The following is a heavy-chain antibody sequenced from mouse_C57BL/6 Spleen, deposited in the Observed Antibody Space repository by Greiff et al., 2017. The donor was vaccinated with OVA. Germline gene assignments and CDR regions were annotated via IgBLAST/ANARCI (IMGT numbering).Heavy chain of an antibody. Sequence: QVTLKESGPGILQSSQTLSLTCSFSGFSLSTSGMGVSWIRQPSGKGLEWLAQLYWDDDKRYNTSLKGRLTISKDTSRNQVFLMITSVDTADTATYYCARRHGSSVDWYIEVWGTGTTVTVSS. CDR1: GFSLSTSGMG. CDR3: ARRHGSSVDWYIEV. V-gene: IGHV8-12*01. J-gene: IGHJ1*03. D-gene: IGHD1-1*01. CDR2: LYWDDDK.